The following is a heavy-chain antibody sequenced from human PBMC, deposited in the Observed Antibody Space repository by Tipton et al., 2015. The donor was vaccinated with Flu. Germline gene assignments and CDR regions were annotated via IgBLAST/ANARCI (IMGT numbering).Heavy chain of an antibody. CDR2: INHSGST. V-gene: IGHV4-34*01. CDR1: GGSFSDYY. D-gene: IGHD6-13*01. CDR3: ARGFRWGQQLVGFDY. J-gene: IGHJ4*02. Sequence: TLSLTCAVYGGSFSDYYWSWIRQPPGKGLEWIGEINHSGSTNYDPSPKSRVTISVDTSKNQFSLKLYSVTAADTALYYCARGFRWGQQLVGFDYWGQGMRVTVSA.